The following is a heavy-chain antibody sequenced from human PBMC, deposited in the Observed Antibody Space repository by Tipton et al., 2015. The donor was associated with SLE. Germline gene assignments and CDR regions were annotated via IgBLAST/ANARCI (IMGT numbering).Heavy chain of an antibody. Sequence: SLRLSCAVSGFIFTNHVMSWVRQAPGKGLEWVSDISGDGSGADYADSVKGRISIYRDNSRETVYLQMKGLTVEDTAVYYCVKMEAGDLRRVGGFDIWGRGTKVTVSS. CDR3: VKMEAGDLRRVGGFDI. CDR2: ISGDGSGA. J-gene: IGHJ3*02. CDR1: GFIFTNHV. V-gene: IGHV3-23*01. D-gene: IGHD2-21*02.